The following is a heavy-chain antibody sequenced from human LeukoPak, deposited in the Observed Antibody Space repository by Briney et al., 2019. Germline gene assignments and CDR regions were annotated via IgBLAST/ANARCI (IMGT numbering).Heavy chain of an antibody. CDR2: IIPIFGTA. D-gene: IGHD2-2*01. CDR3: ASGGPQRGRYYYYYMDV. CDR1: GGTFSSYA. Sequence: RASVKVSCKASGGTFSSYAISWVRQAPGQGLEWMGGIIPIFGTANYAQKFQGRVTITADESTSTAYMELSSLRSEDTAVYYCASGGPQRGRYYYYYMDVWGKGTTVTISS. J-gene: IGHJ6*03. V-gene: IGHV1-69*13.